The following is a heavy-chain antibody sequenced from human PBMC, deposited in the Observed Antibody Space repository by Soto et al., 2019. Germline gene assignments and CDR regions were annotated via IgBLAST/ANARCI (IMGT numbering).Heavy chain of an antibody. J-gene: IGHJ6*04. Sequence: SETLSLTCTVSNGSISSGDYHWTWIRQPPGKGLEWIGAIYYSGSTYYNPSLKSRIRISVDTSKNQFSLKVNSVTAADTAVYYCARDYRTPSAGPMDVWGKGTTVTVS. V-gene: IGHV4-30-4*01. CDR3: ARDYRTPSAGPMDV. CDR1: NGSISSGDYH. D-gene: IGHD2-15*01. CDR2: IYYSGST.